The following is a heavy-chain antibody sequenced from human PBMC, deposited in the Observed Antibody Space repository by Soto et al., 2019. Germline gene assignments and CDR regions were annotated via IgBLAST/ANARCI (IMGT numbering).Heavy chain of an antibody. CDR2: IYDSGST. D-gene: IGHD1-26*01. Sequence: LPATLSLPCTVSGGSVSSTSYYWFWIRQPPGMGLEWIGYIYDSGSTNYNPSLKSRVTISVDTSKNQFSLKLSSVTAADTAVYYCARVSSGSPFDYWGQGTLVTVSS. CDR1: GGSVSSTSYY. V-gene: IGHV4-61*01. J-gene: IGHJ4*02. CDR3: ARVSSGSPFDY.